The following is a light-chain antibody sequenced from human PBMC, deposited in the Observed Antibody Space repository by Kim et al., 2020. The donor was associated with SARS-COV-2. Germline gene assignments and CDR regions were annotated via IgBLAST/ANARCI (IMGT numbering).Light chain of an antibody. CDR3: MQTLQTPLT. J-gene: IGKJ4*01. CDR2: LGS. CDR1: QSLLHGNGYNH. V-gene: IGKV2-28*01. Sequence: DIVLTQSPRSLPVTPGEPASISCRSSQSLLHGNGYNHLNWYLQKPGQSPQLLIYLGSSRASGVPDKFSGSGSGTDFTLRISGVEAEDVGLYYCMQTLQTPLTFGGGTKVDIK.